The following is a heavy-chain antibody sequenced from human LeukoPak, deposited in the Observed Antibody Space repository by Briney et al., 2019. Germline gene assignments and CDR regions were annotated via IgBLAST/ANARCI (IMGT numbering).Heavy chain of an antibody. J-gene: IGHJ5*02. V-gene: IGHV3-21*04. CDR1: GFTLSNSD. D-gene: IGHD3-3*01. CDR3: AKCAKTPEGGSGWCNWFDA. CDR2: IRGSGYYA. Sequence: GGSLRLSCTASGFTLSNSDMKWVRQAPGKGLESVSSIRGSGYYAEYTDSVKGRLTISRTTSRNKLFLQIDSLPPHSTPVYYCAKCAKTPEGGSGWCNWFDAWGQGTLVTVSS.